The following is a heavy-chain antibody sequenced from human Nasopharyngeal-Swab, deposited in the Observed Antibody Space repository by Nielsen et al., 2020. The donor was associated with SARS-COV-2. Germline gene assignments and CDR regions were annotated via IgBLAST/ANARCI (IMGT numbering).Heavy chain of an antibody. CDR1: GGSISTDDYY. D-gene: IGHD1-26*01. V-gene: IGHV4-31*03. Sequence: SETLSLTCTVSGGSISTDDYYWSWIRQHPVKGLEWIGYMYSNGITNYNPSLRSRIIMSIDTSKNQFSLHLTSVTAADTAVYFCTFYGSFWGQGTLVTVSS. J-gene: IGHJ4*02. CDR3: TFYGSF. CDR2: MYSNGIT.